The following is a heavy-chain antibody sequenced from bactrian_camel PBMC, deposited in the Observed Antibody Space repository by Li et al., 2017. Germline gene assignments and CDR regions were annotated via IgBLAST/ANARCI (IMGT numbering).Heavy chain of an antibody. CDR3: AAVPHLVECVWVEYNTR. CDR1: GYTYNRPG. D-gene: IGHD3*01. CDR2: VDVDGNT. J-gene: IGHJ4*01. Sequence: QLVESGGGSVQAGETLTLSCLVSGYTYNRPGICLGWYRQAPGKEREAVAAVDVDGNTSYADSVKGRFTISKDNDKHTLYLQMNALEPNDTSTYFCAAVPHLVECVWVEYNTRWGQGTQVTVS. V-gene: IGHV3S53*01.